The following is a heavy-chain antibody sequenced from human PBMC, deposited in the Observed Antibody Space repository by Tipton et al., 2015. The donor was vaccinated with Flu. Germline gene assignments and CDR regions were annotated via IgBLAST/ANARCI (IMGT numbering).Heavy chain of an antibody. J-gene: IGHJ5*02. D-gene: IGHD4-11*01. V-gene: IGHV4-59*08. CDR3: ARRDYSNYVSEPKNWFDP. Sequence: TLSLTCTVSGGFVSSYYWNWIRQPPGKGLEWIGNVHQTGSTYYNPSLRSRVTIAVDRPKNQFSLRLTSVTAADTAVYYCARRDYSNYVSEPKNWFDPWGQGTLVTVSS. CDR2: VHQTGST. CDR1: GGFVSSYY.